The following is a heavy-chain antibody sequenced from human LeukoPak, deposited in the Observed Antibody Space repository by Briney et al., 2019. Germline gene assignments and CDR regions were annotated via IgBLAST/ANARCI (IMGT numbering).Heavy chain of an antibody. Sequence: PGGSLRLSCAASGFTFSSYEMNWVRQAPGKGLEWVSYISSSGSTIYYADSVKGRFTISRDNAKNSLYLQMNSLRAEDTAVYYCARDMPIAAPFLGHDYWGQGTLVTVSS. CDR1: GFTFSSYE. CDR2: ISSSGSTI. D-gene: IGHD6-6*01. J-gene: IGHJ4*02. V-gene: IGHV3-48*03. CDR3: ARDMPIAAPFLGHDY.